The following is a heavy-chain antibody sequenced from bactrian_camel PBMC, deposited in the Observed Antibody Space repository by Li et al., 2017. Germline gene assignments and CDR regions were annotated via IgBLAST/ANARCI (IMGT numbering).Heavy chain of an antibody. V-gene: IGHV3S1*01. Sequence: HVQLVESGRGSVQPGGSMRLSCKVTDDPTSKYFMDDTYCMGWFRQAPGKGLEWVSNMRSRSSSTYYSDSVIGRFTISRDNATNTLYLQMNSLKTEDTAVYYCARGTTYWSFWGQGTQVTVS. D-gene: IGHD5*01. CDR3: ARGTTYWSF. J-gene: IGHJ4*01. CDR1: DDPTSKYFMDDTYC. CDR2: MRSRSSST.